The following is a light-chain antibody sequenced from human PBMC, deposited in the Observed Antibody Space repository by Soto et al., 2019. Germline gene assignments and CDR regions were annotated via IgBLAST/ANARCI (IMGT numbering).Light chain of an antibody. Sequence: EIVMTQSPATLSVSQGGRATLSWRASQSVSSNLAWYQQKPGQAPRLLIYGASTRATGFPARFSGSGSGTEFTLTISSLQSEDFAVYYCQQYKNWPLTFGGGTKVDIK. CDR3: QQYKNWPLT. J-gene: IGKJ4*01. V-gene: IGKV3-15*01. CDR1: QSVSSN. CDR2: GAS.